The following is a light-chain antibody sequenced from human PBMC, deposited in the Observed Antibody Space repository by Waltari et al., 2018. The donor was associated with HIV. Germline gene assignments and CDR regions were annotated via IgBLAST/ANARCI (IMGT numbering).Light chain of an antibody. V-gene: IGLV1-44*01. CDR2: STD. CDR3: ASWDDSLNGVI. J-gene: IGLJ2*01. Sequence: QSVLTQPPSVSVAPGQGVVISCSGGSSNIGSNTANWYHHLPGTAPKLLLYSTDKRPSGVPDRFSGSKSGTSASLAITGLQSEDEGVYYCASWDDSLNGVIFGGGTKVTVL. CDR1: SSNIGSNT.